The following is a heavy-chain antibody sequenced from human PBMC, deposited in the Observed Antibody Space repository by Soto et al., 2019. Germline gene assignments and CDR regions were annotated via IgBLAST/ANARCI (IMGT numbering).Heavy chain of an antibody. V-gene: IGHV4-39*01. Sequence: SETLSLTCIVTGDSISSRSYYWGWIRQPPGKGLEWIGSIYYSGSTYNNPSLRSRVSMSIDTSKDQLSLKLKSVTAADTDLYLCARQRTSVVTQAYFDVWGTGSLVTVSS. D-gene: IGHD2-21*02. J-gene: IGHJ4*02. CDR3: ARQRTSVVTQAYFDV. CDR1: GDSISSRSYY. CDR2: IYYSGST.